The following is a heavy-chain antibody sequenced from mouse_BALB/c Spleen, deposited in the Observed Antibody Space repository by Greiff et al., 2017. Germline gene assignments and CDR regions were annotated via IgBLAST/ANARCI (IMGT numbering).Heavy chain of an antibody. CDR1: GFTFSSYG. J-gene: IGHJ4*01. V-gene: IGHV5-6*01. CDR2: ISSGGSYT. Sequence: EVQVVESGGDLVKPGGSLKLSCAASGFTFSSYGMSWVRQTPDKRLEWVATISSGGSYTYYPDSVKGRFTISRDNAKNTLYLQMSSLKSEDTAMYYCAREGDGYYVGAMDYWGQGTSVTVSS. D-gene: IGHD2-3*01. CDR3: AREGDGYYVGAMDY.